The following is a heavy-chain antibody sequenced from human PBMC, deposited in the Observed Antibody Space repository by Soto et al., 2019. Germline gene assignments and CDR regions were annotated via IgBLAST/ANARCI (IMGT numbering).Heavy chain of an antibody. CDR1: GFTVSSNY. CDR3: ARDSSGWSFDY. V-gene: IGHV3-53*01. Sequence: GGSLRLSCAASGFTVSSNYMSWVRQAPGKELAWVSVIYSGGSTYYADSVKGRFTISRDNSKNTLYLQMNSLRAEDTAVYYCARDSSGWSFDYWGQGTLVTVSS. J-gene: IGHJ4*02. CDR2: IYSGGST. D-gene: IGHD6-19*01.